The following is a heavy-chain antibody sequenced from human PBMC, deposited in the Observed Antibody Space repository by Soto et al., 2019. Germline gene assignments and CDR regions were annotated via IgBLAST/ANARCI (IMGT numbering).Heavy chain of an antibody. Sequence: SSFKVSFNASGVTFSSYSISWVRQAPVQGLDWMGGIIPIFGTANYAQKFQGRVTITADESTSTAYMELSSLRSEDTAGYYCARSQMVYGGAVYYYYGMDVWGQKSLVTVSS. J-gene: IGHJ6*02. CDR1: GVTFSSYS. D-gene: IGHD2-8*01. CDR3: ARSQMVYGGAVYYYYGMDV. V-gene: IGHV1-69*13. CDR2: IIPIFGTA.